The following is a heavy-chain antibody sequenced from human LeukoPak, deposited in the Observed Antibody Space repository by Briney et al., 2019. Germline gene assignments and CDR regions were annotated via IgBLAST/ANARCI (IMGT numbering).Heavy chain of an antibody. CDR1: GGSFSGYY. V-gene: IGHV4-34*01. J-gene: IGHJ4*02. D-gene: IGHD1-26*01. Sequence: PSETLSLTCAVYGGSFSGYYWSWIRQPPGKGLEWIGEINHSGSTNYNPSLKSRVTISVDTSKNQFSLKLSSVTAADTAVYYCAGPSGSYSLDYWGQGTLVTVSS. CDR2: INHSGST. CDR3: AGPSGSYSLDY.